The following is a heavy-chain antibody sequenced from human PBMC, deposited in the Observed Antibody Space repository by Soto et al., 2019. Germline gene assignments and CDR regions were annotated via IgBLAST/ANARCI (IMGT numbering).Heavy chain of an antibody. J-gene: IGHJ4*02. CDR1: GGTFSSYT. D-gene: IGHD3-22*01. Sequence: SVKVSCKASGGTFSSYTISWVRQAPGQGLEWMGRIIPILGIANYAQKFQGRVTITADKSTSTAYMELSSLRSEDTAVYYCERDFESSGYYTLGYWGQGTLVTVSS. V-gene: IGHV1-69*04. CDR3: ERDFESSGYYTLGY. CDR2: IIPILGIA.